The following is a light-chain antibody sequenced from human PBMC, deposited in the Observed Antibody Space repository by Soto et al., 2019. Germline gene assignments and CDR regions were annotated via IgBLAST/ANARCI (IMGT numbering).Light chain of an antibody. CDR3: QQYSTYSIT. CDR2: DAS. V-gene: IGKV1-5*01. J-gene: IGKJ5*01. CDR1: QSISSR. Sequence: DIQMTQSPPTLSASVGDRVTITCRASQSISSRLAWYQRKPGKAPKLLIYDASSLQSGVPSRFSGSGSGTEFPLTISSLQPDDFATYYCQQYSTYSITFGQGTRLEIK.